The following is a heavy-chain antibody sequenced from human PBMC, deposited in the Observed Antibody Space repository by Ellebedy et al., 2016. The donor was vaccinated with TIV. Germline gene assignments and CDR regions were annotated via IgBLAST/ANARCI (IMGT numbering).Heavy chain of an antibody. Sequence: PGGSLRLSCAASGFTFSSYWMHRVRYAPGKGLVSVSRFKCDARHIVYGDSVKGRFTISRDNAKNTLYLQMNSLRAEDTAVYYCARDGDNFNFDYWGQGALVTVSS. CDR2: FKCDARHI. V-gene: IGHV3-74*01. CDR3: ARDGDNFNFDY. J-gene: IGHJ4*02. CDR1: GFTFSSYW. D-gene: IGHD1-20*01.